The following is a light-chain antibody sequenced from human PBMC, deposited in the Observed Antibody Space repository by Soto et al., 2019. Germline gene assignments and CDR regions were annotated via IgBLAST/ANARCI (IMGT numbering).Light chain of an antibody. V-gene: IGKV3-20*01. J-gene: IGKJ1*01. Sequence: EIVMTQSPATLSVAPGERATLSCRASQSASSNLGWYQQKPGQAPRLLIYGASSRATGIPDRFSGSGSGTDFTLTIRRLEPEDFAVYYCQQYGSSPWTFGQGTKVDIK. CDR1: QSASSN. CDR3: QQYGSSPWT. CDR2: GAS.